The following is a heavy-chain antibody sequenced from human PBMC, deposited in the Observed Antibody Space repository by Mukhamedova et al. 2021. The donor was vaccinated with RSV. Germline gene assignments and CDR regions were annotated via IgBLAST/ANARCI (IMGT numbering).Heavy chain of an antibody. V-gene: IGHV3-15*01. D-gene: IGHD1-26*01. Sequence: GKGLEWVGRIKSKTDGGTTDYAAPVKGRFTISRDDSKNTLYLQMNSLKTEDTAVYYCTTDQPNRGSYVAYWGQGTLVTVSS. CDR3: TTDQPNRGSYVAY. J-gene: IGHJ4*02. CDR2: IKSKTDGGTT.